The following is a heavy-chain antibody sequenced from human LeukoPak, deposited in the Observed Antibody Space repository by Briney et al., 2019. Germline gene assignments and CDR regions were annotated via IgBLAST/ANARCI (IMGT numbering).Heavy chain of an antibody. CDR1: GGSISSNNYY. Sequence: SETLSLTCTVSGGSISSNNYYWGWIRQPPGKGLEWIGSIYYSGNTYYNPSLKSRVTISVDTSKNQFSLKLSSVTAADTAVYYCARAVTSSSSWYKWVNWFDPWGQGTLVTVSS. CDR3: ARAVTSSSSWYKWVNWFDP. J-gene: IGHJ5*02. V-gene: IGHV4-39*07. CDR2: IYYSGNT. D-gene: IGHD6-13*01.